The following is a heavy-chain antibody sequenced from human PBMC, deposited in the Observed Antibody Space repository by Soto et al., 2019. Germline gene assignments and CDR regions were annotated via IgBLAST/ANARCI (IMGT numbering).Heavy chain of an antibody. Sequence: GGSLRLSCAASGFTFSSYSMNWVRQAPGKGLEWVSSISSSSSYIYYADSVKGRFTISRDNAKNSLYLQMNSLRAEDTTVYYCARDGAAMVRGVIISSHYYYGMDVWGQGTTVTVSS. CDR2: ISSSSSYI. V-gene: IGHV3-21*01. CDR3: ARDGAAMVRGVIISSHYYYGMDV. J-gene: IGHJ6*02. D-gene: IGHD3-10*01. CDR1: GFTFSSYS.